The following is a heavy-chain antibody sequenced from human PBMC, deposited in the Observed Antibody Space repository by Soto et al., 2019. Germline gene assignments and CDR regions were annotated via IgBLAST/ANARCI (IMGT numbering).Heavy chain of an antibody. CDR1: GYNFISYW. V-gene: IGHV5-10-1*01. J-gene: IGHJ5*02. D-gene: IGHD6-19*01. CDR2: IDPDGSYI. CDR3: ARHERYSSDWPYYNWFDP. Sequence: PGESLKISCKGSGYNFISYWISWVRQMPGKGLEWMGRIDPDGSYIKYSPSFQGHVTFSADKSISTAYLQWSSLKASDTAMYYCARHERYSSDWPYYNWFDPWGQGTLVTVSS.